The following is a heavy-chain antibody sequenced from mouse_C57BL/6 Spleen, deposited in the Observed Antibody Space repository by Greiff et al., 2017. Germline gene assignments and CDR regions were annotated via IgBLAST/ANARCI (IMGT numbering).Heavy chain of an antibody. Sequence: EVKLMESGGGLVKPGGSLKLSCAASGFTFSSYAMSWVRQTPEKRLEWVATISDGGSYTYYPDNVKGRFTISRDNAKNNLYLQMSQLKSEDTAMYYCARDRGNYDMDYWGQGTSGTVSS. D-gene: IGHD3-3*01. CDR3: ARDRGNYDMDY. CDR1: GFTFSSYA. CDR2: ISDGGSYT. V-gene: IGHV5-4*01. J-gene: IGHJ4*01.